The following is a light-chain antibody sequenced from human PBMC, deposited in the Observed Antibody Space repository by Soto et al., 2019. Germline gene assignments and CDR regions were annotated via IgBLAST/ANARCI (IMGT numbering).Light chain of an antibody. Sequence: ALTQSPGTLSSSPGERATLSCRASQSVSSNYLAWYQQKPGQAPRLLIYGASSRATGIPDRYSGSGSGTDFTLTINRLXXXXXAVYYCQQYGDLPWTFGQGTKVEI. V-gene: IGKV3-20*01. J-gene: IGKJ1*01. CDR3: QQYGDLPWT. CDR2: GAS. CDR1: QSVSSNY.